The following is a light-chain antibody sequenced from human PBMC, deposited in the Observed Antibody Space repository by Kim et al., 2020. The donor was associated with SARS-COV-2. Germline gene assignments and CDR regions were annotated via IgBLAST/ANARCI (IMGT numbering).Light chain of an antibody. CDR1: QSVLYSSNNKNF. V-gene: IGKV4-1*01. CDR2: WAS. J-gene: IGKJ2*01. CDR3: KQYFSSPYT. Sequence: DIVMTQSPDSLAVSLGERATINCKSSQSVLYSSNNKNFLAWYQQKPGQPPKVLIYWASTRESGVPDRFSGSGSATDFTLTISSLQAEDVAVYFCKQYFSSPYTFGQGTKLEI.